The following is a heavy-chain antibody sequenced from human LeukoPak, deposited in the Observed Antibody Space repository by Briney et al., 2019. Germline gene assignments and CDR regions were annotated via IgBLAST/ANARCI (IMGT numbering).Heavy chain of an antibody. V-gene: IGHV5-51*01. CDR2: IYPSDSDT. D-gene: IGHD4/OR15-4a*01. Sequence: GESLKISCKASGYSFTSYWIGWVRQMPGKGLEWMGIIYPSDSDTRYSPSFQDQVTISADKPINTAYLQWSSLTASDTAMYYCARHTQYGEDYWGQGTLVTVSS. J-gene: IGHJ4*02. CDR3: ARHTQYGEDY. CDR1: GYSFTSYW.